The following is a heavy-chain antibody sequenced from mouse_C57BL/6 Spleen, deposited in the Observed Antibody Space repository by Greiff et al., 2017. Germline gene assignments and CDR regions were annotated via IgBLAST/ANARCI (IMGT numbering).Heavy chain of an antibody. Sequence: VQLQQPGAELVKPGASVKVSCKASGYTFTSYWMHWVKQRPGQGLEWIARIHPSDSVTNYNQKFKGKATLTVDKSSSTAYMQLSSLTSEDSAVYDCAILGTTVVGVGYYEVWGTGTTVTVSS. D-gene: IGHD1-1*01. V-gene: IGHV1-74*01. CDR1: GYTFTSYW. CDR2: IHPSDSVT. J-gene: IGHJ1*03. CDR3: AILGTTVVGVGYYEV.